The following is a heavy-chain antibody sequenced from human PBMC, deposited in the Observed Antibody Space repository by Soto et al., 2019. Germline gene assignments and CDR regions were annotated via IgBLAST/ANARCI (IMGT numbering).Heavy chain of an antibody. V-gene: IGHV5-51*01. Sequence: EVQLVPSGAEVKKPGESLKISCKGSGYSFTSYWIGWVRQMPGKGLEWMGIIYPGDSDTRYSPSFQGQVTISADKSISTAYLQWSSLKASDTAMYYCARHPRGGQWEAYYFDYWGQGTLVTVSS. CDR3: ARHPRGGQWEAYYFDY. J-gene: IGHJ4*02. CDR1: GYSFTSYW. CDR2: IYPGDSDT. D-gene: IGHD1-26*01.